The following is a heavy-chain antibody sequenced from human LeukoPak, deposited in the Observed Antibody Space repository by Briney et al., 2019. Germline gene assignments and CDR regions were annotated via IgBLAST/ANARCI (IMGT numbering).Heavy chain of an antibody. V-gene: IGHV1-46*01. CDR2: INPSGGST. Sequence: ASLKVSCKASGYTFTDYYMHWVRQAPGQGLEWMGIINPSGGSTSYAQKFQGRVTMTRDTSTSTVYMELSSLRSEDTAVYYCARRSSSWYGHYYYYYGMDVWGQGTTVTVSS. D-gene: IGHD6-13*01. CDR3: ARRSSSWYGHYYYYYGMDV. J-gene: IGHJ6*02. CDR1: GYTFTDYY.